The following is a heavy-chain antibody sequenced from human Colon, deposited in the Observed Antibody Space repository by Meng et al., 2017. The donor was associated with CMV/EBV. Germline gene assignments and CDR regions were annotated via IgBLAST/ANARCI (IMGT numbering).Heavy chain of an antibody. J-gene: IGHJ5*02. Sequence: GSLRLSCTVSGGSISSSSYYWGWIRQPPGKGLEWIGSIYYSGSTYYNPSLKSRVTISVDTSKNQFSLKLSSVTAADTAVYYCARDISTRFDPWGQGTLVTVSS. V-gene: IGHV4-39*07. CDR3: ARDISTRFDP. CDR2: IYYSGST. CDR1: GGSISSSSYY.